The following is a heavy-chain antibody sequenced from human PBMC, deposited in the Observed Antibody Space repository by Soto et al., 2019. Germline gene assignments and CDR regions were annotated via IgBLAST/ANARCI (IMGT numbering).Heavy chain of an antibody. CDR2: VSGSGETT. Sequence: VQLLESGGGLVQPGGSLGLSCAASGFRFSNYVMSWVRQPPGKGLEWLSAVSGSGETTYYADSVKGRFTISRVNSKNTLFLHMNSLRGEDTAVYYCAKDRLRVDVWGLGTTVTVSS. J-gene: IGHJ6*02. CDR3: AKDRLRVDV. CDR1: GFRFSNYV. D-gene: IGHD2-15*01. V-gene: IGHV3-23*01.